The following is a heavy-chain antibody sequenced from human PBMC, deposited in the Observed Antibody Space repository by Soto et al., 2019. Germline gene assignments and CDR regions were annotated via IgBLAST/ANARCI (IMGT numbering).Heavy chain of an antibody. CDR2: IYYSGGT. CDR1: GGSFNSGDYH. CDR3: AVSSAYSNYFFDA. D-gene: IGHD3-22*01. J-gene: IGHJ4*02. V-gene: IGHV4-30-4*01. Sequence: PSETLSLTCTVSGGSFNSGDYHWNWIRQSPEKGLEWIGYIYYSGGTYYNPSLKSRLLISVDPSKNHFSLTLSSVTAADTAVYYCAVSSAYSNYFFDAWGPGTLVTVSS.